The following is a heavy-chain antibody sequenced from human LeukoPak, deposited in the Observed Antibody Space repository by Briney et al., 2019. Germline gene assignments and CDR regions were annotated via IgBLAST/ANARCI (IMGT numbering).Heavy chain of an antibody. V-gene: IGHV3-23*01. CDR2: ISGSGGST. CDR1: GFAFSSYA. D-gene: IGHD3-10*01. J-gene: IGHJ3*02. Sequence: GGSLRLSCAASGFAFSSYAMSWVRQAPGKGLEWVSAISGSGGSTYYADSVKGRFTISRDNSKNTLYLQMNSLRAEDTAVYYCAKDAGYGSGSPMGDAFDIWGQGTMVTVSS. CDR3: AKDAGYGSGSPMGDAFDI.